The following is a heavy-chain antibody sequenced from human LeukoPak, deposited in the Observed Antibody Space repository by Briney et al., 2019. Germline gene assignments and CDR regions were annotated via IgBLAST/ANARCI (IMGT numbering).Heavy chain of an antibody. CDR2: INPNSGGT. D-gene: IGHD2-2*01. Sequence: ASVKVSCTASGYTFTGYYMHWVRQAPGQGLEWMGWINPNSGGTNYAQNFQGRVTMTRDTSISTAFMELSRLRSDDTAVYYCAGGYCSSTTCPFDYWGQGTLVTVSS. J-gene: IGHJ4*02. V-gene: IGHV1-2*02. CDR3: AGGYCSSTTCPFDY. CDR1: GYTFTGYY.